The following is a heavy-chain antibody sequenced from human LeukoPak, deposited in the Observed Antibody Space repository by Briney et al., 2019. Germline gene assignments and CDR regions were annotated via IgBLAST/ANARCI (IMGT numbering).Heavy chain of an antibody. Sequence: GGSLRLSRAASGFTFNIYPMHWVRQAPGEGPEWVAVTLYDGSSTDYADSVKGRFTMSRDNAKNTLYLQMNSLRPEDTGIYYCARGNVAVARNLIDFWGQGTLVTVSS. CDR1: GFTFNIYP. D-gene: IGHD6-19*01. J-gene: IGHJ4*02. CDR2: TLYDGSST. CDR3: ARGNVAVARNLIDF. V-gene: IGHV3-30*04.